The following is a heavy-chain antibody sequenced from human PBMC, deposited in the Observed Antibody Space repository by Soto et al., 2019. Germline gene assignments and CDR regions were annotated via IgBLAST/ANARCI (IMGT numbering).Heavy chain of an antibody. J-gene: IGHJ4*02. D-gene: IGHD5-12*01. CDR2: IYYTGTT. Sequence: SETLSLTCTVSGGSFSGYFWTWIRQPPGKGLEWIGSIYYTGTTYYNPSLKSRVSISGDTSKNQFSLKLNSVTAADTAVYYCTSNGRGYSGFDYDFWGQGTLVTVSS. V-gene: IGHV4-59*05. CDR3: TSNGRGYSGFDYDF. CDR1: GGSFSGYF.